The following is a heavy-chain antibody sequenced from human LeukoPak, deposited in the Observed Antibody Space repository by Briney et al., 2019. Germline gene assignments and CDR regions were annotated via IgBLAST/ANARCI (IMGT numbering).Heavy chain of an antibody. J-gene: IGHJ4*02. V-gene: IGHV3-11*01. CDR3: ARASYSSGSWGYYYFDY. D-gene: IGHD3-10*01. Sequence: PGGSLRLSCAASGLTFSDYYMSWIRQAPGKGLEWVSYISDSGSFIFYADSVKGRFTISRDNSKNTLYLQMNSLRAEDTAVYYCARASYSSGSWGYYYFDYWGQGTLVTVSS. CDR1: GLTFSDYY. CDR2: ISDSGSFI.